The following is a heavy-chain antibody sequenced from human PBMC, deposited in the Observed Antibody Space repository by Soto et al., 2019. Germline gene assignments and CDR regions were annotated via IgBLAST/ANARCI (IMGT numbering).Heavy chain of an antibody. CDR1: EFTFRSYW. D-gene: IGHD3-16*01. CDR2: ISGDGSST. V-gene: IGHV3-74*01. CDR3: ARSLPGTYGAFDL. J-gene: IGHJ3*01. Sequence: GRFLRLSCAASEFTFRSYWMHWVRQSPGKGLVWVSRISGDGSSTNYADSVKGRFTISRDNAKNTVYLQIDSLRAEDTAVYYCARSLPGTYGAFDLWGQGTMVTVSS.